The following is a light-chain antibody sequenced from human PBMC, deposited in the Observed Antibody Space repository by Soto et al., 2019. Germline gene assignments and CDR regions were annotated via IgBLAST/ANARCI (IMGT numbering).Light chain of an antibody. Sequence: QSVLTQPASVSGSPGQSIPTSCTGTSSDVGGYNYVSWYQQHPGNAPKHMIYDVSNRPSGVSNRFSGSKSGNTASLTISGLQAEDEADYYCSSFTSSSTLVVFGGGTKVTVL. CDR2: DVS. J-gene: IGLJ2*01. CDR1: SSDVGGYNY. CDR3: SSFTSSSTLVV. V-gene: IGLV2-14*01.